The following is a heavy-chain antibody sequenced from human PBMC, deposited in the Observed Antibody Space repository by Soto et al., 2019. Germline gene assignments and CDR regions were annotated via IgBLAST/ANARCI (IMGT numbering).Heavy chain of an antibody. Sequence: EVQLLESGGGLVQPGGSLRLSCAASGFTFSSYAMSWVRQAPGKGLEWVSGISGSSGSTYYADSVKGRFTISRDNSKNTLYLQMNSLRAEDTAVYYCAKGSSQDIVIVPAARYFDYWGQGSLVTVSS. CDR2: ISGSSGST. V-gene: IGHV3-23*01. J-gene: IGHJ4*02. CDR3: AKGSSQDIVIVPAARYFDY. CDR1: GFTFSSYA. D-gene: IGHD2-2*01.